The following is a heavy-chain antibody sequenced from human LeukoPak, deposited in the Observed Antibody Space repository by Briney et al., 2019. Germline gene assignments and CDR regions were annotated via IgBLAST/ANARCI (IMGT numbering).Heavy chain of an antibody. CDR3: ARAPRLAGGTRWDY. J-gene: IGHJ4*02. CDR2: IYYSGST. V-gene: IGHV4-31*03. D-gene: IGHD2-15*01. Sequence: SETLSLTCTVSGGSISSGGYYWSWIRQHPGKGLEWIGYIYYSGSTYYNPSLKSRVTISVDTSKNQFSLKLSSVTAADTAVYYCARAPRLAGGTRWDYWGQGTLVTVSS. CDR1: GGSISSGGYY.